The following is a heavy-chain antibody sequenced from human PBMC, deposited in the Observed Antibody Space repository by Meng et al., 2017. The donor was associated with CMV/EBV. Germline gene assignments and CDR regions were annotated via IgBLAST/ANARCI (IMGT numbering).Heavy chain of an antibody. CDR1: GGSISSSSYY. CDR2: IYYSGST. Sequence: SETLSLTCTVSGGSISSSSYYWGWIRQPPGKGLEWIGSIYYSGSTYYNPSFQGQVTISADKSISTAYLQWSSLKASDTAMYYCARRLAAAEGTSFSYYGMGVWGQGTTVTVSS. J-gene: IGHJ6*02. D-gene: IGHD6-13*01. CDR3: ARRLAAAEGTSFSYYGMGV. V-gene: IGHV4-39*07.